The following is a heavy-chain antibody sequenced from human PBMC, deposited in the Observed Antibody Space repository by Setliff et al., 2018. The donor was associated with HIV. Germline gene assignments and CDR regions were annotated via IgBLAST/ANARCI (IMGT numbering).Heavy chain of an antibody. V-gene: IGHV4-30-4*08. CDR1: GDPISSGDYY. D-gene: IGHD3-22*01. Sequence: SETLSLTCSVSGDPISSGDYYWTWIRQPPGEALEWIGYIYYSGSTYYNPSLKSRVTISVDTSKNQFSLKLSSVTAADTAVYYCARVVPDSSGYWSLVGGYYFDYWGQGTLVTVSS. CDR3: ARVVPDSSGYWSLVGGYYFDY. J-gene: IGHJ4*02. CDR2: IYYSGST.